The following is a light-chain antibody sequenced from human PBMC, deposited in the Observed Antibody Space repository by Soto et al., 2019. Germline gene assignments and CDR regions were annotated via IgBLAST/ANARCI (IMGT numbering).Light chain of an antibody. CDR2: EVS. J-gene: IGLJ2*01. CDR1: SSDVGGYNY. V-gene: IGLV2-14*01. CDR3: SSYTRSSTPLV. Sequence: QSALTQPASVSGSPGQSITISCTGTSSDVGGYNYVSWYQQHPGKAPKLMIYEVSNRPSGVSNRFSGSKSGNTASLTISGLQAEDEADYYCSSYTRSSTPLVFGGGTQLTVL.